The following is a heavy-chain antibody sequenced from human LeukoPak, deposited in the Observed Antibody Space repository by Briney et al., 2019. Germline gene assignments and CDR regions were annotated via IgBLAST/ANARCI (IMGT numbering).Heavy chain of an antibody. CDR2: IYSGGST. V-gene: IGHV3-53*01. CDR3: ARDVITPGLGYYYMDV. J-gene: IGHJ6*03. Sequence: QPGGSLRLSCAASGFTVSSNYMSWVRQAPGKGLEWVSVIYSGGSTYYADSVKGRFTISRDNSKNTLYLQMNSLRAEDTAVYYCARDVITPGLGYYYMDVWGKGTTVTVYS. D-gene: IGHD3-16*01. CDR1: GFTVSSNY.